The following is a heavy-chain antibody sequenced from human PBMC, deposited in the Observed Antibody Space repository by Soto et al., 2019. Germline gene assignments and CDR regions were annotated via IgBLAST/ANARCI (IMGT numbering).Heavy chain of an antibody. D-gene: IGHD3-10*01. CDR3: AREKRITMVRGLFDY. V-gene: IGHV4-31*03. J-gene: IGHJ4*02. Sequence: QVQLQESGPGLVKPSQTLSLTCTVSGGSISSGGYYWSWIRQHPGKGLEWIGYIYYSGSTYYNPSLKSRVTISVDTSKNQFSLKLSSVTAADTAVYYCAREKRITMVRGLFDYWGQGTLVTVSS. CDR2: IYYSGST. CDR1: GGSISSGGYY.